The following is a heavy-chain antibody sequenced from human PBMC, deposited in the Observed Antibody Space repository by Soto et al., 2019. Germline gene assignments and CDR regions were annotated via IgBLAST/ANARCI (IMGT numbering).Heavy chain of an antibody. CDR1: GGSISSSNSY. D-gene: IGHD6-6*01. CDR2: MFYSGST. V-gene: IGHV4-39*01. Sequence: SETLSLTCTVSGGSISSSNSYWGWIRQPPGKGLEWIGSMFYSGSTYYNPSLKSRVTISADTSKNQFLLNLSSVTAADSAVYYCARQGPEYSSSGWLDPWGQGTLVTVSS. CDR3: ARQGPEYSSSGWLDP. J-gene: IGHJ5*02.